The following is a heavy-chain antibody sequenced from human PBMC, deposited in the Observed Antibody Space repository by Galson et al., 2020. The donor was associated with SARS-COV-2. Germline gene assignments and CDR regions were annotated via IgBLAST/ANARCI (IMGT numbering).Heavy chain of an antibody. CDR1: GYSFTSYW. V-gene: IGHV5-51*01. J-gene: IGHJ4*02. CDR3: ASAYSSSWYYFDY. CDR2: IYPGDSDT. D-gene: IGHD6-13*01. Sequence: KIGESLEIPCEGPGYSFTSYWIGWVRQMPGKGLEWMGIIYPGDSDTRYSPSFQGQVTISADKSISTAYLQWSSLKASDTAMYYCASAYSSSWYYFDYWGQGTLVTVSS.